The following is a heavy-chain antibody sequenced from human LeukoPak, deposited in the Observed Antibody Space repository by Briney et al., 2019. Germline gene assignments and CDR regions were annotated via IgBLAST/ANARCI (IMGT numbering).Heavy chain of an antibody. CDR1: GFTFSTYE. CDR3: ARENTYYYGSGSYNWFDP. V-gene: IGHV3-48*03. D-gene: IGHD3-10*01. CDR2: ISSSGTTI. J-gene: IGHJ5*02. Sequence: PGGSLRLSCAASGFTFSTYEMSWVRQAPGKGLEWVSYISSSGTTIYYADSVKGRFTISRDNAKNSLYLQMNSLRAEDTAVYYCARENTYYYGSGSYNWFDPWGQGTLVTVSS.